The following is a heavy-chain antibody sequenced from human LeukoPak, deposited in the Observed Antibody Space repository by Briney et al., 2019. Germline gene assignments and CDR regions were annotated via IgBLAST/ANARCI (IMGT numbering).Heavy chain of an antibody. CDR2: IYPGDSDT. Sequence: GGSLRLSCAASGFSFTTHWMSWVRQAPGKGLEWMGIIYPGDSDTRYSPSFQGQVTISADKSISTAYLQWSSLKASDTAMYYCARSVRGLTFDYWGQGTLVTVSS. D-gene: IGHD3-10*01. V-gene: IGHV5-51*01. CDR3: ARSVRGLTFDY. J-gene: IGHJ4*02. CDR1: GFSFTTHW.